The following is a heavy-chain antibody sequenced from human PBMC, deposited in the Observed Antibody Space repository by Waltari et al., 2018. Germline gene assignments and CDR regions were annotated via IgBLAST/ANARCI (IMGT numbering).Heavy chain of an antibody. Sequence: QVQLVQSGAEVKKPGSSVKVSCKASGGTFSSYTISWVRQAPGQGLEWMGRIIPILCIANYAQKFQGIVTITAEKSTSTAYMELSSLRSEDTAVYYCAIEGRVYVDYLNYAFDIWVQGTMVTVSS. D-gene: IGHD4-17*01. CDR1: GGTFSSYT. CDR2: IIPILCIA. V-gene: IGHV1-69*02. J-gene: IGHJ3*02. CDR3: AIEGRVYVDYLNYAFDI.